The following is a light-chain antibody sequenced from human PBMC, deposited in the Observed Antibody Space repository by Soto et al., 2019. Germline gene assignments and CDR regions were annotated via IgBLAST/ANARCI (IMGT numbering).Light chain of an antibody. CDR1: SSDVGAYNY. V-gene: IGLV2-14*01. CDR2: DVS. CDR3: SSYTISSTLV. Sequence: QSALTQPASVSGSPGQSITISCTGTSSDVGAYNYVSWYQQHPGKAPKLMIYDVSNRPSGVSNRFSGSESGNTASLTISGLQAEDEASYYCSSYTISSTLVFGGGTKVTVL. J-gene: IGLJ2*01.